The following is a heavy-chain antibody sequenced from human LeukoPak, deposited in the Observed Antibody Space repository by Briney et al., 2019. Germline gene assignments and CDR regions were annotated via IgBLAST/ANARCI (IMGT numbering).Heavy chain of an antibody. CDR1: GGSISSNF. V-gene: IGHV4-4*07. CDR2: IHTSGST. D-gene: IGHD6-19*01. Sequence: PSETLSLTCTVSGGSISSNFWSWIRQPAGKGLEWIGRIHTSGSTNYNPSLKSRVTMSVDTSMNQFSLNLSSVTAADTAVYYCARPRSTSGWDGDFDSWGQGTLVIVSS. J-gene: IGHJ4*02. CDR3: ARPRSTSGWDGDFDS.